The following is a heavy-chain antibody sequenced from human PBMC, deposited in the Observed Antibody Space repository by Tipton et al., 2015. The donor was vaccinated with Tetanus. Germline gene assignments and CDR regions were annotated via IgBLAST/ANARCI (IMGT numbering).Heavy chain of an antibody. D-gene: IGHD2-8*01. Sequence: LRLSCTVSGGSISSGGYYWTWIRQHPERGLEWIGYIYYTGNTYYNPSLKSRVTISVDTSKNQFSLKLTSLTAADTAVYYCARRLIQNWFDPWGQGTLVTVSS. CDR1: GGSISSGGYY. V-gene: IGHV4-31*03. CDR2: IYYTGNT. CDR3: ARRLIQNWFDP. J-gene: IGHJ5*02.